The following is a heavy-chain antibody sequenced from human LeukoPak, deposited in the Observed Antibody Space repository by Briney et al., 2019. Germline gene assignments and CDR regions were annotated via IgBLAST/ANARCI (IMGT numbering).Heavy chain of an antibody. J-gene: IGHJ4*02. CDR1: GFTFSSYA. D-gene: IGHD3-22*01. CDR2: IWYDGSNK. Sequence: GGSLRLSCAASGFTFSSYAMYWVRQAPGKGLEWVTNIWYDGSNKYYADSVKGRFTISRDNSKNTLYLQMNSLRAEDTAVYYCARGLFNYDNSSLNYWGQGTRVTVSS. CDR3: ARGLFNYDNSSLNY. V-gene: IGHV3-33*01.